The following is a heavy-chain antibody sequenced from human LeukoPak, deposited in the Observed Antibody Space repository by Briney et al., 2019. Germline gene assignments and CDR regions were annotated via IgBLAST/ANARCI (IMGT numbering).Heavy chain of an antibody. CDR3: ARDRPPGYSSSWYGWGGPNYYYYGMDV. CDR2: IWYDGSNK. V-gene: IGHV3-33*08. Sequence: QSGGSLRLSCAASGFTFSSYGMHWVRQAPGKGLEWVAVIWYDGSNKYYADSVKGRFTISRDNSKNTLYLQMNSLRAEDTAVYYCARDRPPGYSSSWYGWGGPNYYYYGMDVWGQGTTVTVSS. D-gene: IGHD6-13*01. CDR1: GFTFSSYG. J-gene: IGHJ6*02.